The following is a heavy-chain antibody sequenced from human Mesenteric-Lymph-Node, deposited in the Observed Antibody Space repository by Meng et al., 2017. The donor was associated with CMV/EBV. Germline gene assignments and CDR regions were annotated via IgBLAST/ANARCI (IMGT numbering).Heavy chain of an antibody. Sequence: QVQFHQWGRGLLKPSETLSVTVAVYGGSFSGYYWNWIRQSPEKGLEWIGEINHSGSTTYNPSFTSRIIISVDTSTNQISLNMSSVTAADTAVYYCARGSSYDILTGYFDYWGQGALVTVSS. CDR2: INHSGST. CDR3: ARGSSYDILTGYFDY. V-gene: IGHV4-34*01. D-gene: IGHD3-9*01. J-gene: IGHJ4*02. CDR1: GGSFSGYY.